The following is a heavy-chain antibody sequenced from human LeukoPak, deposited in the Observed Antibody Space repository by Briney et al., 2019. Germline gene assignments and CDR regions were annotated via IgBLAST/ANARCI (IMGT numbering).Heavy chain of an antibody. D-gene: IGHD2-8*02. CDR1: GGTFSSYA. V-gene: IGHV1-69*05. J-gene: IGHJ6*03. CDR2: IIPIFGTA. CDR3: ARGPGGVSYYYYYMDV. Sequence: ASVKVSCKASGGTFSSYAISWVRQAPGQGLEWMGRIIPIFGTANYAQKFQGRVTITTDESTSTAYMELSSLRSEDTAVYYCARGPGGVSYYYYYMDVWGKGTTVTVSS.